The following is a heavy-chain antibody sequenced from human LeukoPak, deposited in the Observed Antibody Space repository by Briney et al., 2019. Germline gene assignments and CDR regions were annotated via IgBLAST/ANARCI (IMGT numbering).Heavy chain of an antibody. Sequence: PGGSLRLSCAASGFTFSSYWMSWVRQAPGKGLEWVADIKQDGSEKYYVDSVKGRFTISRDNAKNSLYLQMNSQRAEDTAVYYCARGRRGYCSGGSCYIYYFDYWGQGTLVTVSS. CDR3: ARGRRGYCSGGSCYIYYFDY. D-gene: IGHD2-15*01. J-gene: IGHJ4*02. V-gene: IGHV3-7*01. CDR2: IKQDGSEK. CDR1: GFTFSSYW.